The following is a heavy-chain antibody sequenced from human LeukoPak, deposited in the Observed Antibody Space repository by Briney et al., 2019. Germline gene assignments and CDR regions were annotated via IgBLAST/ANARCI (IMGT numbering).Heavy chain of an antibody. J-gene: IGHJ6*02. D-gene: IGHD3-22*01. CDR2: ISGSGGST. Sequence: GGSLRLSCAASGFTFSDYYMSWIRQAPGKGLEWVSGISGSGGSTYYADSVKGRFTISRDNSKNTLYLEMNSLRAEDTAVYYCAKVHYHDSIGYYYYYYAMDVWGQGTTVTVSS. V-gene: IGHV3-23*01. CDR1: GFTFSDYY. CDR3: AKVHYHDSIGYYYYYYAMDV.